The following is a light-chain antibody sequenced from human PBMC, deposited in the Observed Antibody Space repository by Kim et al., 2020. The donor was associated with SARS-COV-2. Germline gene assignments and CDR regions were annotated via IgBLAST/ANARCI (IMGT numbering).Light chain of an antibody. V-gene: IGLV2-14*03. Sequence: QSISTSCTATSRDVGGYNYVSWYQQHPGKAPKFMSYDVSNRPAWVSNRFSGSKSGNTASLTISGLQAEDEADYYCSSYTSSSTVVFGGGTQLTVL. CDR3: SSYTSSSTVV. J-gene: IGLJ2*01. CDR2: DVS. CDR1: SRDVGGYNY.